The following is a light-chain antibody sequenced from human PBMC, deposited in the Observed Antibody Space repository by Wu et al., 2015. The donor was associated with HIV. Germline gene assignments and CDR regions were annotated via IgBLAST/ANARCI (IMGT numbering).Light chain of an antibody. Sequence: EIVLTQSPGTLSLSPGERATLSCRASQSVSSSYLAWYQQKPGQAPRLLIYGASRRATGIPDRFSGSGSGTDFTLTISRLEPEDFAAYYCQQYASSLRSFGQGTKVEIK. CDR1: QSVSSSY. J-gene: IGKJ1*01. CDR3: QQYASSLRS. CDR2: GAS. V-gene: IGKV3-20*01.